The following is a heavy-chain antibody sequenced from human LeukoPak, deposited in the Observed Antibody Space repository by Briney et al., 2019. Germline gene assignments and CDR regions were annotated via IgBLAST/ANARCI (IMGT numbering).Heavy chain of an antibody. V-gene: IGHV3-23*01. CDR3: ANGPDYYGSGSSFFDY. D-gene: IGHD3-10*01. CDR2: ISGSGGST. J-gene: IGHJ4*02. Sequence: GGSLRLSCAASGFTFSSYAMSWVRQAPGKGLEWVSAISGSGGSTYYADSVKGRFTISRDNSKNTLYLQMNSLRAEDTAVYYCANGPDYYGSGSSFFDYWGQGTLVTVSS. CDR1: GFTFSSYA.